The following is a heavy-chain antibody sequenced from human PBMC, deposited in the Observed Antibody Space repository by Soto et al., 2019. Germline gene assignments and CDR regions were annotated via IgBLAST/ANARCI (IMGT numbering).Heavy chain of an antibody. V-gene: IGHV5-10-1*01. CDR2: IHPSDSYT. D-gene: IGHD1-7*01. CDR3: ERRDNRKYGSPDY. Sequence: GESMDISYKGAEYSFASYWISWVRQMPGKGLEWMGRIHPSDSYTNYNMSFHSHVTISAAKSISADYLQCSSRNASDTAMYYCERRDNRKYGSPDYWGQGTMVTVSS. J-gene: IGHJ4*02. CDR1: EYSFASYW.